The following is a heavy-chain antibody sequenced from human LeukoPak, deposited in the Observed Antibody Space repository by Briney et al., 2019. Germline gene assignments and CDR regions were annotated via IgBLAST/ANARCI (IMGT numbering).Heavy chain of an antibody. Sequence: ASVKVSCKASGYTFTNYGISWVRQAPGQGLEWMGWISTYSGNTNFAQNLQGRVTMTTDTSTNTAYMELRSLRSDDTAVYFCARVRVNFDWLLTLYYFDYWGQGTLVTVSS. J-gene: IGHJ4*02. CDR2: ISTYSGNT. CDR3: ARVRVNFDWLLTLYYFDY. CDR1: GYTFTNYG. V-gene: IGHV1-18*01. D-gene: IGHD3-9*01.